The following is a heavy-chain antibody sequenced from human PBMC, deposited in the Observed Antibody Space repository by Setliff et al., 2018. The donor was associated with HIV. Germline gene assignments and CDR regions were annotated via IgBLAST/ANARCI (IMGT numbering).Heavy chain of an antibody. D-gene: IGHD3-10*01. CDR3: ARQYMVRGVIITLYFDY. J-gene: IGHJ4*02. Sequence: SETLSLTCAVSGYSISSGYYWGWIRQPPGKGLDWIGSIYNSGSTYYNPSLKSRVTISVDTSKNQFSLKLSSVTAADTAVYYCARQYMVRGVIITLYFDYWGQGTLVTVSS. V-gene: IGHV4-38-2*01. CDR1: GYSISSGYY. CDR2: IYNSGST.